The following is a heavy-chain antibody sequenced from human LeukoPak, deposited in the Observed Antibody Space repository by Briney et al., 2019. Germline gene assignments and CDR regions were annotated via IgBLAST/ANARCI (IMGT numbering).Heavy chain of an antibody. J-gene: IGHJ3*02. Sequence: GGSLRLSCAASGFTFSSYSMNWVRQAPGKGLGWVSSISSSSSYIYYAGSVKGRFTISRDNAKNSLYLQMNSLRAEDTAVYYCARAIMTGAFDIWGQGTMVTVSS. D-gene: IGHD3-16*01. CDR3: ARAIMTGAFDI. CDR2: ISSSSSYI. V-gene: IGHV3-21*01. CDR1: GFTFSSYS.